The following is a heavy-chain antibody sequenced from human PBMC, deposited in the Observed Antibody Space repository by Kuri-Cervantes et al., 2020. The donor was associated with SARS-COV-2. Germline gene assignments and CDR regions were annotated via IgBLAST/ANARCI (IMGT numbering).Heavy chain of an antibody. Sequence: SETLSLTCAVYGGSFSGYYWGWIRQPPGKGLEWIGSIYYSGSTYYNPSLKSRVTISVDTSKNQFSLKLSSVTAADTAVCYCARQMMSSITIFGVVITRNWFDPWGQGTLVTVSS. D-gene: IGHD3-3*01. J-gene: IGHJ5*02. CDR2: IYYSGST. CDR3: ARQMMSSITIFGVVITRNWFDP. V-gene: IGHV4-39*01. CDR1: GGSFSGYY.